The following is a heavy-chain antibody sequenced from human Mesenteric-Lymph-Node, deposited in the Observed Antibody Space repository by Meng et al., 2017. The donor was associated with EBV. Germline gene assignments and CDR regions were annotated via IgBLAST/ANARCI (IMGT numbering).Heavy chain of an antibody. CDR2: INTYTGNP. CDR3: ARQRSYFDN. D-gene: IGHD3-10*01. Sequence: QVQPVQAGSESKKPGACVKVSCKASGNTLTSSGMNWVRQAAGQGLEWMGWINTYTGNPTYAQGFTGRFVFSLDTSVSTAYLQISSLKAEDTAVYYCARQRSYFDNWGQGTLVTVSS. V-gene: IGHV7-4-1*02. CDR1: GNTLTSSG. J-gene: IGHJ4*02.